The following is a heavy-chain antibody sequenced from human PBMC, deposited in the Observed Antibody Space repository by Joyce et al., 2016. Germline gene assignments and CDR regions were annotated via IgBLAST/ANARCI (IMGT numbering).Heavy chain of an antibody. CDR1: GFIVSSNY. V-gene: IGHV3-53*01. J-gene: IGHJ5*02. Sequence: EVHLVESGGGLIQPGGSLRLSCAASGFIVSSNYMTWVRQAPGKGLEGVSVIYVGGSTYYADSVKGRFTISRDNSKNTVYLQMNSLRAEDTAVYYCARDQGSAADWLDPWGQGTLVTVSS. D-gene: IGHD6-25*01. CDR3: ARDQGSAADWLDP. CDR2: IYVGGST.